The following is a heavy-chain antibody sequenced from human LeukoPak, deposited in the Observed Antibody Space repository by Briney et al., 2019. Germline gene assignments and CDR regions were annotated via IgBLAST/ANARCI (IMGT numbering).Heavy chain of an antibody. V-gene: IGHV1-8*02. CDR1: GYTFTSYG. J-gene: IGHJ6*02. D-gene: IGHD2-21*02. CDR3: ARVGCGGDCYDNYYYGMDV. CDR2: MNPNSGNT. Sequence: ASVKVSCKASGYTFTSYGISWVRQATGQGLEWMGWMNPNSGNTGYAQKFQGRVTMTRNTSISTAYMELSSLRSEDTAVYYCARVGCGGDCYDNYYYGMDVWGQGTTVTVSS.